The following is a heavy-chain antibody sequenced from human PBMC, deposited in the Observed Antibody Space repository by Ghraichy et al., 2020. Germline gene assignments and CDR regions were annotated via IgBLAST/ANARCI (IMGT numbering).Heavy chain of an antibody. CDR1: GGSFSDYY. CDR2: INHSGST. D-gene: IGHD3-3*01. V-gene: IGHV4-34*01. Sequence: SETLSLTCAVYGGSFSDYYWSWIRQPPGKGLEWIGEINHSGSTNYNPSLKSRVTISVDTSKNQFSLKLSSVTAADTAVYYCARGPNPHITIFGIVIHMTPFDYWGQGTLVTVSS. CDR3: ARGPNPHITIFGIVIHMTPFDY. J-gene: IGHJ4*02.